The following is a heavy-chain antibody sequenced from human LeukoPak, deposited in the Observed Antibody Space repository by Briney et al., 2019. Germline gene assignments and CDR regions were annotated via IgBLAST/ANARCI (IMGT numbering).Heavy chain of an antibody. CDR1: GFTFDDYA. D-gene: IGHD3-22*01. V-gene: IGHV3-43*02. CDR2: VTEDGGGS. J-gene: IGHJ4*02. Sequence: GGSLRLSCAASGFTFDDYAMPWVRQAPGKGLEWISLVTEDGGGSNYADSVKGRFTISRDNSKHFLFLQMNSLRTEDTALYYCAKGGSSGFHDYWGQGTLVTVSS. CDR3: AKGGSSGFHDY.